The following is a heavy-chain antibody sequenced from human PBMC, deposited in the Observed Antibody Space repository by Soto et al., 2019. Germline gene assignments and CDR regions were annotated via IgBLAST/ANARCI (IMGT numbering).Heavy chain of an antibody. CDR3: ARRGIMVTATPFDY. CDR2: AYNAGNI. J-gene: IGHJ4*02. Sequence: QVQLQESGPGLVQPSQTLSLTCTVSGGSITSGDYCWSWIRQHPGKGLELIGDAYNAGNIYYYPSLKSRITIPVDRSNQFSLKLRSVTAADTAVYYCARRGIMVTATPFDYWGQGALVTVSS. V-gene: IGHV4-31*03. D-gene: IGHD2-21*02. CDR1: GGSITSGDYC.